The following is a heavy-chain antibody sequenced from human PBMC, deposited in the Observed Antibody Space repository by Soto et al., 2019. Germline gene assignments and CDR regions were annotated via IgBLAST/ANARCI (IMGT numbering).Heavy chain of an antibody. CDR2: IYYAGST. CDR3: ARLVFYCSGTSCYDHYYYGLDI. V-gene: IGHV4-39*01. CDR1: GGSISSSSYY. D-gene: IGHD2-2*01. J-gene: IGHJ6*02. Sequence: ETLSLTCTVSGGSISSSSYYWGWIRQPPGKGLEWIGGIYYAGSTYHNPSLKSRVTISVDTSRNEFSLKVTSVTASDTAVYYCARLVFYCSGTSCYDHYYYGLDIWGQGTTVTVSS.